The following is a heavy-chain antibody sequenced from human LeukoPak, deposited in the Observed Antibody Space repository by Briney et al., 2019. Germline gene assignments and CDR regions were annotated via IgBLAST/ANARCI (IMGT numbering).Heavy chain of an antibody. V-gene: IGHV3-48*01. CDR3: ARTYYYGSGSYRYIDY. J-gene: IGHJ4*02. CDR1: GFTFSSYS. Sequence: GGSLRLSCAASGFTFSSYSMTWVRQAPGKGLEWVSYISSSSTIYYADSVKGRFTISRDNAKNSLYLQMNSLRAEDTAVYYCARTYYYGSGSYRYIDYWGQGTLVTVSS. CDR2: ISSSSTI. D-gene: IGHD3-10*01.